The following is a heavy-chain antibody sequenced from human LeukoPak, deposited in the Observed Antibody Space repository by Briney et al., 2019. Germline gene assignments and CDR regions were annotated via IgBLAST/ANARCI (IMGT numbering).Heavy chain of an antibody. CDR3: AKDASMVRGVIFYYFDY. Sequence: PGRSLRLSCAASGFTFSSYGMHWVRQAPGKGLEWVAVISYDGSNKYYADPVKGRFTISRDNSKNTLYLQMNSLRAEDTAVYYCAKDASMVRGVIFYYFDYWGQGTLVTVSS. CDR2: ISYDGSNK. D-gene: IGHD3-10*01. CDR1: GFTFSSYG. J-gene: IGHJ4*02. V-gene: IGHV3-30*18.